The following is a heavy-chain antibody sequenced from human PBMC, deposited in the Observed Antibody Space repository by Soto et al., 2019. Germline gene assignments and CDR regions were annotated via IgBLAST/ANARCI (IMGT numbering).Heavy chain of an antibody. CDR3: ARTTTDLGIAAFDI. J-gene: IGHJ3*02. CDR1: GYTFTGCY. CDR2: INPNSGGT. V-gene: IGHV1-2*02. Sequence: GASVKVSCKASGYTFTGCYMHWVRQAPGQGLEWMGWINPNSGGTNYAQKFQGRVTMTRDTSISTAYMELSRLRSDDTAVYYCARTTTDLGIAAFDIWGQGTMVTVSS. D-gene: IGHD7-27*01.